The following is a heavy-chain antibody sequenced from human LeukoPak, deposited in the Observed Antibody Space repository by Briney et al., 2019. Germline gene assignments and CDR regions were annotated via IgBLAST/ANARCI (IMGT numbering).Heavy chain of an antibody. J-gene: IGHJ5*02. V-gene: IGHV4-59*01. D-gene: IGHD6-13*01. CDR3: ARDNGIAAAGVFGP. CDR2: IYYSGST. CDR1: GGSISSYY. Sequence: PSETLSLTCTVSGGSISSYYWSWIRQPPGKGLEWIGYIYYSGSTNYNPSLKSRVTISVDTSKNQFSLKLSSVTAADTAVYYCARDNGIAAAGVFGPWGQGTLVTVSS.